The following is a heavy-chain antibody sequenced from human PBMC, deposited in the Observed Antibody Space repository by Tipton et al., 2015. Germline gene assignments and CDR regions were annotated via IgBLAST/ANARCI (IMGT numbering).Heavy chain of an antibody. D-gene: IGHD3-22*01. CDR3: ARDRIVVVANYYYGMDV. J-gene: IGHJ6*02. Sequence: TLSLTCAVYGGSFSTYYWTWIRQPPGKGLEWIGEINDSGSTNYNPSLKSRVTISVDTSKNQFSLSLSSVTAADTAVYYCARDRIVVVANYYYGMDVWGQGTTVTVSS. CDR1: GGSFSTYY. V-gene: IGHV4-34*01. CDR2: INDSGST.